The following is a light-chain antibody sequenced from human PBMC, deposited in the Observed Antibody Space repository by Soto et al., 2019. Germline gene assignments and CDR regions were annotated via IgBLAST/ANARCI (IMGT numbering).Light chain of an antibody. V-gene: IGKV3-15*01. Sequence: ETVMTQSPATLSMSPGERATLSCRASQSVSSNLAWLQQKPGQAPRLLIYDASTRATGIPARFSGSGSGTEFTLTISSLQSEDFAVYYCQQYNNWPPITFDQGTRLEIK. CDR1: QSVSSN. CDR2: DAS. J-gene: IGKJ5*01. CDR3: QQYNNWPPIT.